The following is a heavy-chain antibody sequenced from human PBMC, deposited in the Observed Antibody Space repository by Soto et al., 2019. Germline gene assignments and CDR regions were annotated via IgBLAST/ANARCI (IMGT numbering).Heavy chain of an antibody. Sequence: EVRLLESGGALVQPGGSLRLSCAASGFTFSVYVMSWVRQAPGKGLEWVSGISGSGDSTHYADSVKGRFTVSRDNSKSMLYLQTNSLRAEDTAIYYCAKALYGGFTYWGQGTLVTVSS. D-gene: IGHD3-10*01. CDR1: GFTFSVYV. J-gene: IGHJ4*02. V-gene: IGHV3-23*01. CDR2: ISGSGDST. CDR3: AKALYGGFTY.